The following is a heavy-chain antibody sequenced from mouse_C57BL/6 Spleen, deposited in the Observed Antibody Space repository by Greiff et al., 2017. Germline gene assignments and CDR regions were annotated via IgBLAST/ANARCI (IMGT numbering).Heavy chain of an antibody. J-gene: IGHJ3*01. D-gene: IGHD1-1*01. CDR2: LSNGGGSP. CDR1: GFTFSDYY. CDR3: ARRPYYGSSWFAY. Sequence: EVMLVESGGGLVQPGGSLKLSCAASGFTFSDYYMYWVRQTPEKRLEWVAYLSNGGGSPYYPDPVKGRFTISRDNAKNTLYLQMSRLKSEDTAMYYCARRPYYGSSWFAYWGQGTLVTVSA. V-gene: IGHV5-12*01.